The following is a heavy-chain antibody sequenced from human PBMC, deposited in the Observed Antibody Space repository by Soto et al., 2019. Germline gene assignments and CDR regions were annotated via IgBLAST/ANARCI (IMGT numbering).Heavy chain of an antibody. CDR2: IYLNDDK. J-gene: IGHJ4*02. Sequence: QITLKESGPTLVKPTQTLTLTCTFSGFSLSTSGVGVGWILQPPGKALEWLALIYLNDDKRYSPSLESRLTIAKDTSKNQVVLNMTNMDPVDTATYFCARRPRYSNYVDYWGQGTLVTVSS. CDR1: GFSLSTSGVG. CDR3: ARRPRYSNYVDY. D-gene: IGHD4-4*01. V-gene: IGHV2-5*01.